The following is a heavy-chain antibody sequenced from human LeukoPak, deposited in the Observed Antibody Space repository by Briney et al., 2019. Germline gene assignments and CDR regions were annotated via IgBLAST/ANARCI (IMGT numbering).Heavy chain of an antibody. J-gene: IGHJ4*02. D-gene: IGHD7-27*01. V-gene: IGHV3-7*01. CDR3: ARDLITGAPGADY. Sequence: GGPLRLSCAASGFTFSSYWMTWVRQAPGKGLEWVANIKQDGGEKYYVDSVKGRFTISRDNPKISLYLQMNSLRAEDTAVYYCARDLITGAPGADYWGQGTLVTVSS. CDR2: IKQDGGEK. CDR1: GFTFSSYW.